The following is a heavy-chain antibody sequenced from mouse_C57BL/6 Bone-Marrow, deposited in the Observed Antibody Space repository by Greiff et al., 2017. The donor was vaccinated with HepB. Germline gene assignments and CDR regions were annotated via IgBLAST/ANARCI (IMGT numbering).Heavy chain of an antibody. CDR2: INYDGSST. CDR3: ARDHGSSYDYFDY. V-gene: IGHV5-16*01. D-gene: IGHD1-1*01. J-gene: IGHJ2*01. Sequence: EVNLVESEGGLVQPGSSMKLSCTASGFTFSDYYMAWVRQVPEKGLEWVANINYDGSSTDYLDSLKSRFIISRDNAKNILYLQMSSLKSEDTATYYCARDHGSSYDYFDYWGQGTTLTVSS. CDR1: GFTFSDYY.